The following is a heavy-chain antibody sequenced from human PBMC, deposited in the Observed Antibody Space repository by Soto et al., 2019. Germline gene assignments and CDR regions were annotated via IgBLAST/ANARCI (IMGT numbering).Heavy chain of an antibody. D-gene: IGHD2-15*01. CDR1: GFTFTSSA. Sequence: QMQLVQSGPEVKKPGTSVKVSCKASGFTFTSSAMQWVRQARGQRLEWIGWIVVGSGNTNYAQKFQERATLTREVSTRTAYMELSSLRSEETAVSYCVAPGGCSGGGCHYYYGLDVWGQVTTVTVSS. CDR3: VAPGGCSGGGCHYYYGLDV. V-gene: IGHV1-58*02. J-gene: IGHJ6*02. CDR2: IVVGSGNT.